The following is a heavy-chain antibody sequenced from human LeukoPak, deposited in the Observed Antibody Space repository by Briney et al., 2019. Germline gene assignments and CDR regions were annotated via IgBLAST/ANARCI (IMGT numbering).Heavy chain of an antibody. J-gene: IGHJ6*03. CDR1: GGSISSYY. CDR2: IYTSGST. D-gene: IGHD2-2*02. CDR3: ARDGPYCSSTSCYRDYYYMDV. V-gene: IGHV4-4*07. Sequence: PSETLSLTCTVSGGSISSYYWSWIRQPAGKGLEWIGRIYTSGSTNYNPSLKSRVTMSVDTPKNQFSLKLSSVTAADTAVYYCARDGPYCSSTSCYRDYYYMDVWGKGTTVTVSS.